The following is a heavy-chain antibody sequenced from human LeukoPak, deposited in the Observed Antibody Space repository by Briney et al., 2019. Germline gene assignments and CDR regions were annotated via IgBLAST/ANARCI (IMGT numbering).Heavy chain of an antibody. CDR3: AKGGRYCTNGVCWITDY. V-gene: IGHV3-30*18. CDR1: KFTFSNYG. CDR2: ISYDGSNK. Sequence: GGSLRLSCTASKFTFSNYGMHWVRQAPGKGLEWVAVISYDGSNKYYADSVKGRFTISRDNSKNTLYLQMNSLRAEDTAVYYCAKGGRYCTNGVCWITDYWGQGTLVTVSS. J-gene: IGHJ4*02. D-gene: IGHD2-8*01.